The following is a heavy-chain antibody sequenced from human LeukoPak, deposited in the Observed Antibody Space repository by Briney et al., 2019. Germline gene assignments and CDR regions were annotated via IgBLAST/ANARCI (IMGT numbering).Heavy chain of an antibody. CDR1: GFTFSSYA. V-gene: IGHV3-21*01. Sequence: GGSLRLSCAASGFTFSSYAMHWVRQAPGKGLEWVSSISSSSSYIYYADSVKGRLTISRDNAKNSLYLQMNSLRAEDTAVYYCARDPGPRGYWGQGTLVTVSS. J-gene: IGHJ4*02. CDR2: ISSSSSYI. CDR3: ARDPGPRGY.